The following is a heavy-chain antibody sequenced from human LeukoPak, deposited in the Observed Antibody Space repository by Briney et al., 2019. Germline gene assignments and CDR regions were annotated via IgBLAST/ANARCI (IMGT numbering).Heavy chain of an antibody. D-gene: IGHD3-22*01. CDR3: AKDQAIGDDSSGYVPDY. J-gene: IGHJ4*02. CDR2: ISYDGSNK. CDR1: GFTFSRYG. Sequence: GGSLRLSCAASGFTFSRYGMHWVRQAPGKGLEWVAVISYDGSNKYYADDVKGRFTISRDNSKNTLYLQKNSLRTEDTAVYYCAKDQAIGDDSSGYVPDYWGQGTLVTVSS. V-gene: IGHV3-30*18.